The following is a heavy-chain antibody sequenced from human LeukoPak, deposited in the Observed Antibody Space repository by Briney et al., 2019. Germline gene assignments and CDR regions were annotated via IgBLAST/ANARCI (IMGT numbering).Heavy chain of an antibody. CDR1: GYTFTSYY. D-gene: IGHD6-13*01. J-gene: IGHJ3*02. V-gene: IGHV1-46*01. Sequence: ASVKVSCKASGYTFTSYYMHWVRQAPGQGLEWMGIINPSGGGTSYAQKFQGRVTMTRDTSTSTVYMELSSVKSEDTAMYYCARHLLTPLYSSPWVGAFDIWGQGTMVTVSS. CDR3: ARHLLTPLYSSPWVGAFDI. CDR2: INPSGGGT.